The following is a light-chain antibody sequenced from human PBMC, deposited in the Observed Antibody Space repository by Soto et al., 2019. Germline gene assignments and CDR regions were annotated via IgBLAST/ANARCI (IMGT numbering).Light chain of an antibody. J-gene: IGLJ1*01. CDR2: DVT. Sequence: QSALTQPASVSGSPGQSITISCTATSGDVGTFDLVSWYQQDPGKAPKLLIFDVTERPSGISYRFSGSKSGNTASLTISGLQAEDEGDYYCCSYAGGGSYAFGTGTKLTVL. V-gene: IGLV2-23*02. CDR3: CSYAGGGSYA. CDR1: SGDVGTFDL.